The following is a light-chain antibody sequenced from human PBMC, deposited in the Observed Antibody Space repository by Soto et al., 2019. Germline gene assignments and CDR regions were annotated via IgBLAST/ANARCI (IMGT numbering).Light chain of an antibody. V-gene: IGKV3-15*01. CDR2: GAS. Sequence: DILMTQSPATLSVSPGERATLSCRAGQSVGSNLAWYQNKPGQAPRLLIYGASTRATGVPARFSGSGSGTEFTLTISSLQSEDFAVYYCQEYDNWTFGQGTKVELK. J-gene: IGKJ1*01. CDR1: QSVGSN. CDR3: QEYDNWT.